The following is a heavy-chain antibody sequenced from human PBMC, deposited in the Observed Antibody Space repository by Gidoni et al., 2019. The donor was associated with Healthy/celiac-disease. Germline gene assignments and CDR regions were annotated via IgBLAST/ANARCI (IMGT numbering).Heavy chain of an antibody. CDR3: AKGDDSSGYYGMDV. CDR2: ISFDGSNT. V-gene: IGHV3-30*18. Sequence: QVQLVESGGGVVQPGRSLRLSCAAPGFTFSSNGMHWVSQAPGKGLEWVAVISFDGSNTYYADSVKGRFTISRDNSKNTLYLQMNSLRAEDTAVYYCAKGDDSSGYYGMDVWGQGTTVTVSS. CDR1: GFTFSSNG. D-gene: IGHD3-22*01. J-gene: IGHJ6*02.